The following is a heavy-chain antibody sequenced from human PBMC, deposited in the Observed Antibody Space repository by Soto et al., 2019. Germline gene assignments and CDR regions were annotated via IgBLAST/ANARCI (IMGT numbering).Heavy chain of an antibody. J-gene: IGHJ4*02. Sequence: PGGSLRLSCAASGFTFSSYGMHWVRQAPGKGLEWVAVISYDGSNKYYADSVKGRFTISRDNSKNTLYLQMNSLRAEDTAVYYCAKEGGWYPLDYWGQGTLVTVSS. D-gene: IGHD6-19*01. V-gene: IGHV3-30*18. CDR2: ISYDGSNK. CDR1: GFTFSSYG. CDR3: AKEGGWYPLDY.